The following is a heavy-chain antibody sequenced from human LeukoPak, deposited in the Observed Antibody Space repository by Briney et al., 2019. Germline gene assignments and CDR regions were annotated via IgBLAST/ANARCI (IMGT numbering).Heavy chain of an antibody. Sequence: GGSLRLSCAASGFTFSSYAVHWVRQAPGKGLEWVAVISYDGSNKYYADSVKGRFTISRDNSKNTLYLQMNSLRAEDTAVYYCARDDYYDSSGYYDYWGQGTLVTVSS. CDR1: GFTFSSYA. J-gene: IGHJ4*02. D-gene: IGHD3-22*01. V-gene: IGHV3-30-3*01. CDR2: ISYDGSNK. CDR3: ARDDYYDSSGYYDY.